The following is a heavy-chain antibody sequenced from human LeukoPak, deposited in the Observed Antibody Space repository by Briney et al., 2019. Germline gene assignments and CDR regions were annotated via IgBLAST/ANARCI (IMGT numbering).Heavy chain of an antibody. CDR1: GYTFTGYY. CDR3: ARDGITMVRGNWFDP. J-gene: IGHJ5*02. V-gene: IGHV1-2*02. D-gene: IGHD3-10*01. Sequence: ASVKVSCKASGYTFTGYYMHWVRQAPGQGLEWMGWINPNSGGTNYAQKFQGRVTMTTDTSTSTAYMELRSLRSDDTAVYYCARDGITMVRGNWFDPWGQGTLVTVSS. CDR2: INPNSGGT.